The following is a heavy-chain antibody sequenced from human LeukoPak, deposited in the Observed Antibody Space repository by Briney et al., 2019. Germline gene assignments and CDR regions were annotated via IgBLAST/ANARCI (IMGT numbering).Heavy chain of an antibody. Sequence: GGSLRLSCAASGFTFSNAWMSWVRQAPGKGLEWVGRIKSKTDGGTTDYAAPVKGRFTISRDDSKNTLYLQMNSLRAEDTAVYYCARSWFGVLYYYGIDVWGQGTTVTVSS. CDR3: ARSWFGVLYYYGIDV. CDR2: IKSKTDGGTT. CDR1: GFTFSNAW. D-gene: IGHD3-10*01. V-gene: IGHV3-15*01. J-gene: IGHJ6*02.